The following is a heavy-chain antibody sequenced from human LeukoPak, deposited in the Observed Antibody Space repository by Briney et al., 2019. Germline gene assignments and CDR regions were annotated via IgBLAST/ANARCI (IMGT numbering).Heavy chain of an antibody. CDR2: ISDTGDSI. Sequence: GGSLRLSCAASGFTFSDSYMTWLRQAPGEGLEWVSFISDTGDSIYYADSVKGRFTTSRDNAKSSLSLRMNSLRAEDTAVYYCGRGHWGLDYWGQGALVTVSS. CDR3: GRGHWGLDY. V-gene: IGHV3-11*04. D-gene: IGHD7-27*01. J-gene: IGHJ4*02. CDR1: GFTFSDSY.